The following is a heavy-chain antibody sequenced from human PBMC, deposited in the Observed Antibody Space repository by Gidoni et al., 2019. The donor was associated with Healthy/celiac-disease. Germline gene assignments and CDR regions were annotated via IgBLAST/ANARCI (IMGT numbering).Heavy chain of an antibody. J-gene: IGHJ4*02. V-gene: IGHV1-2*02. CDR2: INPNRGGT. Sequence: QVQLVQSGDEVKKPVASVKVSCSASGYPFTGYYMHWVRQAPGQGLEWMGWINPNRGGTNYAQKFQGRVTMTRDTAISTAYMELSRLRSDDTAVYYCARDPVTMVRGVITPGVDWGQGTLVTVSS. CDR3: ARDPVTMVRGVITPGVD. D-gene: IGHD3-10*01. CDR1: GYPFTGYY.